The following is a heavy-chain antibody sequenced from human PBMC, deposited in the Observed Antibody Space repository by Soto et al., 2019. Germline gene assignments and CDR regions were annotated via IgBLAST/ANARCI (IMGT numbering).Heavy chain of an antibody. CDR3: ARITEYYDFWSGYYRRNWFDP. CDR1: GFSLSNARMG. V-gene: IGHV2-26*01. J-gene: IGHJ5*02. D-gene: IGHD3-3*01. CDR2: IFSNDEK. Sequence: QVTLKESGPVLVKPTETLTLTCTVSGFSLSNARMGVSWIRQPPGKALEWLAHIFSNDEKSYSTSLKSRLTISKDTSKSQVVLTMTNTDPVDTATYYCARITEYYDFWSGYYRRNWFDPWGQGTLVTVSS.